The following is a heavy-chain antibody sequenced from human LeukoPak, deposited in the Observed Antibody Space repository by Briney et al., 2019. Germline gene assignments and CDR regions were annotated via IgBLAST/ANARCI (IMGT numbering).Heavy chain of an antibody. CDR3: ARQRRYCSGGSCYSDDFDY. CDR2: ISSSGSTI. Sequence: GGSLRLSCAASGFTFSSYVMNWVRQAPGKGLEWVSYISSSGSTIYYADSVKGRFTISRDNAKNSLYLQMNSLRAEDTAVYYCARQRRYCSGGSCYSDDFDYWGQGTLVTVSS. CDR1: GFTFSSYV. V-gene: IGHV3-48*03. D-gene: IGHD2-15*01. J-gene: IGHJ4*02.